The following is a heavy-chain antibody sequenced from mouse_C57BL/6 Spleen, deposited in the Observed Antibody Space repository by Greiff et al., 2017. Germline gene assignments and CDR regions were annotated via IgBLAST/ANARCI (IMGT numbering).Heavy chain of an antibody. J-gene: IGHJ1*03. CDR1: CYTFPSYW. V-gene: IGHV1-69*01. CDR2: IDPSDIYT. Sequence: VQLQQPGAELVMPGASVKLSCKASCYTFPSYWMHWVKQRPGQGLAWIGEIDPSDIYTKYNPKFKGKSPLTVDKSSSTAYMQLSSLTSGDSAVYYCAILYYASSLYVYFDVWGTGTTLTVSS. CDR3: AILYYASSLYVYFDV. D-gene: IGHD1-1*01.